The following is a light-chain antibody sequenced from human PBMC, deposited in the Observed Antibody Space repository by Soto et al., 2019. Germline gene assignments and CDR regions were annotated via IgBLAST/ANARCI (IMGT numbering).Light chain of an antibody. CDR1: QSISSY. CDR3: QQSYSTPPLLT. CDR2: AAS. J-gene: IGKJ4*01. V-gene: IGKV1-39*01. Sequence: DIQMTQSPSSLSASVGDRVTITCRASQSISSYLNWYQQKPGKAPKLLIYAASSLQSGVPSRFSGSGSGTDFTLTISRLQPEDFATYYWQQSYSTPPLLTFGGGTKVEIK.